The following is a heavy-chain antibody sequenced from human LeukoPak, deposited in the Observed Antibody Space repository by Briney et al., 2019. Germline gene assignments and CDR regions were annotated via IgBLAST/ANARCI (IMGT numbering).Heavy chain of an antibody. Sequence: GGSLRLSCAASGVIFSNYWVHWVRQTPGKGLVWVSRINRDGSSTSYADSVKGRFTISRDNAKNTLYLQMNSLRAEDTAVYYCTRGGGYSYGSFDYWGQGTLVTVSS. V-gene: IGHV3-74*01. CDR2: INRDGSST. D-gene: IGHD5-18*01. J-gene: IGHJ4*02. CDR1: GVIFSNYW. CDR3: TRGGGYSYGSFDY.